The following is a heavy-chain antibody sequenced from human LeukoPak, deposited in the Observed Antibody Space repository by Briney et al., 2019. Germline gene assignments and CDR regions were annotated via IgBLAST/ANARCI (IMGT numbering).Heavy chain of an antibody. CDR2: IYSGGST. CDR1: GFTVSSNY. J-gene: IGHJ5*02. D-gene: IGHD6-6*01. CDR3: AKGDEYSSSLSWFDP. Sequence: QPGGSLRLSCAASGFTVSSNYMSWVRQAPGKGLEWVSVIYSGGSTYYADSVKGRFTISRDNSKNTLYLQMNSLRAEDTAVYYCAKGDEYSSSLSWFDPWGQGTLVTVSS. V-gene: IGHV3-53*01.